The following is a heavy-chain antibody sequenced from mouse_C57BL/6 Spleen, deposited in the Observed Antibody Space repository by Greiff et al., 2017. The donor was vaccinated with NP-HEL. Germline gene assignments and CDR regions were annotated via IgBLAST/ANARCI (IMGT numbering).Heavy chain of an antibody. CDR3: ARGGDYYGSSYDYFDY. D-gene: IGHD1-1*01. Sequence: VQLQQPGAELVKPGASVKMSCKASGYTFTSYWITWVKQRPGQGLEWIGDIYPGSGSTNYIEKFKSKATLTVDTSSSTAYMQLSSLTSEDSAVYYCARGGDYYGSSYDYFDYWGQGTTLTVSS. CDR2: IYPGSGST. V-gene: IGHV1-55*01. J-gene: IGHJ2*01. CDR1: GYTFTSYW.